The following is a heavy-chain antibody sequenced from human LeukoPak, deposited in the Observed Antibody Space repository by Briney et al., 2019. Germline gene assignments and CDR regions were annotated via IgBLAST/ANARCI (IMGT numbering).Heavy chain of an antibody. V-gene: IGHV1-18*01. CDR1: GGTLSSHT. J-gene: IGHJ5*02. D-gene: IGHD3-10*01. CDR2: ISAYNGNT. CDR3: VLVWFGELFWFDP. Sequence: ASVKVSCKASGGTLSSHTFSWVRQAPGQGLEWMGWISAYNGNTNYAQKLQGRVTMTTDTSTSTAYMELRSLRSDDTAVYYCVLVWFGELFWFDPWGQGTLVTVSS.